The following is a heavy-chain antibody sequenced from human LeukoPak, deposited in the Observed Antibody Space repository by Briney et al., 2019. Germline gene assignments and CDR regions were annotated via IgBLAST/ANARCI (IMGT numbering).Heavy chain of an antibody. V-gene: IGHV4-39*07. Sequence: SETLSLTCTVSGDSISSSNYYWSWIRQPPGKGLEWIGEINHSGSTNYNPSLKSRVTISVDTSKNQFSLKLSSVTAADTAVYYCARGLGYWGQGTLATVSS. CDR2: INHSGST. CDR3: ARGLGY. CDR1: GDSISSSNYY. J-gene: IGHJ4*02.